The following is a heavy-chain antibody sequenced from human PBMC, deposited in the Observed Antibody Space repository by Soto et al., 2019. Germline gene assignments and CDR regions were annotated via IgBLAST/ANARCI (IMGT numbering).Heavy chain of an antibody. CDR3: AKDRDYPRDQFHY. J-gene: IGHJ4*02. D-gene: IGHD2-2*01. CDR1: GFTFSIDA. Sequence: EVQLLESGGGLVQPGVSLRLSCATSGFTFSIDAFSWVRQAPGKGLAWVSAISANGQGIYYADSVRGRFSISRDNSRNPVFLHMDSLRAEDTAVYYGAKDRDYPRDQFHYWGQGTLVTVSS. V-gene: IGHV3-23*01. CDR2: ISANGQGI.